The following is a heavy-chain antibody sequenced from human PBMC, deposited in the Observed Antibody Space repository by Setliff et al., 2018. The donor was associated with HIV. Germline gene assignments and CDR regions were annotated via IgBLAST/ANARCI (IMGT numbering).Heavy chain of an antibody. V-gene: IGHV3-11*01. Sequence: GGSLRLSCAASGFTFSDYYMSWLRQAPGKGLEWVSYISRDGNTIYYADSVKGRFTISRDNAKNSLYLQLNSLRPEDTAVYYCARSGSSSPYYFDYWGQGTLVTVSS. D-gene: IGHD6-6*01. CDR3: ARSGSSSPYYFDY. J-gene: IGHJ4*02. CDR2: ISRDGNTI. CDR1: GFTFSDYY.